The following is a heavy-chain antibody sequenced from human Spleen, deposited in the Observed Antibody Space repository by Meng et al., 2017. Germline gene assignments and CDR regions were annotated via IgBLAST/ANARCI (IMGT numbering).Heavy chain of an antibody. CDR3: ARDADWVIFDH. Sequence: GESLKISCAASGFTFSSYSMNWVRQAPGKGLEWVANIKQDGSEKYYVDSVKGRFTISRDDAKNTVYLQMNSLRAEDTAVYYCARDADWVIFDHWGQGALVTVSS. V-gene: IGHV3-7*01. D-gene: IGHD3-9*01. J-gene: IGHJ4*02. CDR2: IKQDGSEK. CDR1: GFTFSSYS.